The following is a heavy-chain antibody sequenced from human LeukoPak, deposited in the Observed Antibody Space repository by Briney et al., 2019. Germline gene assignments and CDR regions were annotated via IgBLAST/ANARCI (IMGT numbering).Heavy chain of an antibody. D-gene: IGHD3-3*01. CDR2: IKSKTDGGTT. V-gene: IGHV3-15*01. CDR3: TTDADDFWSGTYYFDY. CDR1: GFTFSNAW. Sequence: PGGSLRLSCAASGFTFSNAWMSWVRPAPGKGLEWVGRIKSKTDGGTTDYAAPVKGRFTISRDDSKNTLYLQMNSLKTEDTAVYYCTTDADDFWSGTYYFDYWGQGTLVTVSS. J-gene: IGHJ4*02.